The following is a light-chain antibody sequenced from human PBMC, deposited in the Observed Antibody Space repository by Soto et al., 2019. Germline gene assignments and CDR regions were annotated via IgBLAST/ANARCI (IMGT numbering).Light chain of an antibody. V-gene: IGKV3-20*01. CDR1: QSVSSSY. CDR3: QQYGSSLMT. CDR2: GAS. Sequence: EIVLTQSPGTLSLSPGERATLSCRASQSVSSSYLAWYQQKPGQAPRLLIYGASSRATGIPDRFSGCGSGTDFTLTISRLEPEDFAVYYCQQYGSSLMTFGPGTKVDIK. J-gene: IGKJ3*01.